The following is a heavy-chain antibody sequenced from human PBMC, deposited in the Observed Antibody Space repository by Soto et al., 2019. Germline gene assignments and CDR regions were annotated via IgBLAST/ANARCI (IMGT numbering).Heavy chain of an antibody. D-gene: IGHD3-16*02. CDR3: ASPDYVWGSYLSY. CDR2: INSDGSST. V-gene: IGHV3-74*01. Sequence: GGSLRLSCAASGFTFSSYWMHWVRQAPGKGLVWVSRINSDGSSTSYADSVKGRFTISRDNAKNTLYLQMNSLRAEDTAVYYCASPDYVWGSYLSYWGQGTLVTVSS. CDR1: GFTFSSYW. J-gene: IGHJ4*02.